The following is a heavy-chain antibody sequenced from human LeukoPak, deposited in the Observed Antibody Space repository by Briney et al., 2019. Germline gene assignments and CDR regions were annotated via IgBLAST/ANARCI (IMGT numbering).Heavy chain of an antibody. D-gene: IGHD2-21*02. CDR2: ISYDGSNK. Sequence: GRSLRLSCAASGFTFSSYGMHWVRQAPGKGLVWVAVISYDGSNKYYADSVKGRFTISRDNSKNTLYLQMNSLRAEDTAVYYCAKDPCGGDCYAHDFWGQGTLVTVSS. CDR1: GFTFSSYG. CDR3: AKDPCGGDCYAHDF. V-gene: IGHV3-30*18. J-gene: IGHJ4*02.